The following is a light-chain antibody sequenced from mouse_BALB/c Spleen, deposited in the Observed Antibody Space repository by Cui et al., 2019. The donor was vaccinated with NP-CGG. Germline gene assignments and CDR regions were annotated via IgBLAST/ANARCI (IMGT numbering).Light chain of an antibody. J-gene: IGLJ1*01. CDR2: GTN. Sequence: AVVTQETALTTSPGETVTLTCRSSTGSVTTSNYANWVQEKPDHLFTGLIGGTNNRAPGAPARFSGSLIGDKAALTITGAQTEDEAIYFCALWYSNHWVFGGGTKLTVL. CDR1: TGSVTTSNY. V-gene: IGLV1*01. CDR3: ALWYSNHWV.